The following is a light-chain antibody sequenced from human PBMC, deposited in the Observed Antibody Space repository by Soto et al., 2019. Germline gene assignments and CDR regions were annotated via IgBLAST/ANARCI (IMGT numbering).Light chain of an antibody. CDR2: SND. Sequence: QSVLIQPPSASGTPGQRVTISCSGSSSNIGSSPVNWYQQLPGTAPKLLIYSNDQRPSGVPDRFSGSKSGTSAYLAISGLQSEDEADYYCAAWADSLKSMVFVGGTKLTVL. CDR3: AAWADSLKSMV. CDR1: SSNIGSSP. J-gene: IGLJ2*01. V-gene: IGLV1-44*01.